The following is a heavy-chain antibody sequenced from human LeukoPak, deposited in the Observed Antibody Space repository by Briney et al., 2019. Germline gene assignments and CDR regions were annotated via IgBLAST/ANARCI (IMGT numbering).Heavy chain of an antibody. D-gene: IGHD2-15*01. J-gene: IGHJ3*02. CDR2: IYPSGST. V-gene: IGHV4-4*07. Sequence: PSETLSLTCTVSGGSISSYYWSWTRQPAGKGLEWIGRIYPSGSTNYNPSLKSRVTMSVHTSKNQFSLKLSSVTAADTAVYYCARDSLGYCSGGSCSTVFHMWGQVTMVTVSS. CDR3: ARDSLGYCSGGSCSTVFHM. CDR1: GGSISSYY.